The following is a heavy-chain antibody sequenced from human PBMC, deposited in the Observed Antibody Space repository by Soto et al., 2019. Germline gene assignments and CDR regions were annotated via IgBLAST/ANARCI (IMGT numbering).Heavy chain of an antibody. CDR1: GFTFSSYA. CDR3: ARDGEYSSSSGMDV. Sequence: PGGSLRLSCAASGFTFSSYAMHWVRQAPGKGLEWVAVISYDGSNKYYADSVKGRFTISRDNSKDTLYLQMNSLRAEDTAVYYCARDGEYSSSSGMDVWGQGTKVTVYS. CDR2: ISYDGSNK. J-gene: IGHJ6*02. V-gene: IGHV3-30-3*01. D-gene: IGHD6-6*01.